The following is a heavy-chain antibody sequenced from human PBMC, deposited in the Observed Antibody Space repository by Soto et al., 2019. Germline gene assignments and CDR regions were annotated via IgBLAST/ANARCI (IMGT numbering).Heavy chain of an antibody. J-gene: IGHJ6*02. CDR3: AREGGYFDRSGSGVYHYYGVDV. CDR2: IYYTGST. D-gene: IGHD3-22*01. Sequence: PSETLSLTCTVSGGPLSPYFWSWIRQPAGKGLEWLGRIYYTGSTTYNAPLKSRVSLSLDTARNRISLTLRSVTAADTAVYYCAREGGYFDRSGSGVYHYYGVDVWGRGTTVTVSS. CDR1: GGPLSPYF. V-gene: IGHV4-4*07.